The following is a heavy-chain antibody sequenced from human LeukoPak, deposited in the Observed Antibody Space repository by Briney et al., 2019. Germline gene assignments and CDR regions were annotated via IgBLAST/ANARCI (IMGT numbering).Heavy chain of an antibody. CDR1: GFSFSGHW. J-gene: IGHJ4*02. CDR3: ARGPNSDWSGLDF. Sequence: GGSLRLSCIASGFSFSGHWMHWARQLPGKGLVWVSRISPTGSTTSYADSVKGRFTVSRDNAKNTLYLQVNNLRAEDTAVYYCARGPNSDWSGLDFWGQGTLLTVSS. CDR2: ISPTGSTT. D-gene: IGHD3-9*01. V-gene: IGHV3-74*01.